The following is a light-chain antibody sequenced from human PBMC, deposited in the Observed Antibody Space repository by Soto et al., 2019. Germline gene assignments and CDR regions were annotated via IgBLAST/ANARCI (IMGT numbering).Light chain of an antibody. CDR2: GAS. CDR3: QQYDNWPQT. CDR1: QSVGIY. V-gene: IGKV3-15*01. Sequence: IVMTQSPATLSVSPGARATLSCGARQSVGIYLAWYQQRPGQAPSLLIHGASTRAPGIPARFSGSGSGTHFTLTISSLQSEDFAVYYCQQYDNWPQTFGQGTKVDIK. J-gene: IGKJ1*01.